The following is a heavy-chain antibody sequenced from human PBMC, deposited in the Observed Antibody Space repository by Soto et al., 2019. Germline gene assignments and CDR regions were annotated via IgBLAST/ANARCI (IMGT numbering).Heavy chain of an antibody. CDR3: ARALTAAGTNYYYYGMDV. D-gene: IGHD6-13*01. CDR1: GGTFSSYA. CDR2: IIPIFGTA. Sequence: SVKVSCKASGGTFSSYAISWVQQAPGQGLEWMGGIIPIFGTANYAQKFQGRVTITADESTSTAYMELSSLRSEDTAVYYCARALTAAGTNYYYYGMDVWGQGTTVTVS. V-gene: IGHV1-69*13. J-gene: IGHJ6*02.